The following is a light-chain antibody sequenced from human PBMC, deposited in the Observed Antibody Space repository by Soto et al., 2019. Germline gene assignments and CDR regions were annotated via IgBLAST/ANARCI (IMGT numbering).Light chain of an antibody. Sequence: QSALTQPASVSGSPGQSITISCTGTSSDVGGYNYVSWYQQHPGKAPKLMIYEVSKRPSGVSNRFSGSKSGNTASLTISGLQAEDEADYYCCSYGGSYTWVFGGGTKLTVL. V-gene: IGLV2-14*01. J-gene: IGLJ3*02. CDR3: CSYGGSYTWV. CDR1: SSDVGGYNY. CDR2: EVS.